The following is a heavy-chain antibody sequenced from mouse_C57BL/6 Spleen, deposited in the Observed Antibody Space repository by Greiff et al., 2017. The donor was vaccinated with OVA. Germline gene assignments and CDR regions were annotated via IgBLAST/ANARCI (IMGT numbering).Heavy chain of an antibody. J-gene: IGHJ2*01. CDR3: ARHRYDGYYFDY. D-gene: IGHD2-3*01. CDR2: ISGGGGNT. Sequence: EVHLVESGGGLVKPGGSLKLSCASSVFPFRRSPLSLVRQTPEKRLSWVATISGGGGNTYYPDSVKGRFTISRDNAKNTLYLQMSSLRSEDTALYYCARHRYDGYYFDYWGQGTTLTVSS. CDR1: VFPFRRSP. V-gene: IGHV5-9*01.